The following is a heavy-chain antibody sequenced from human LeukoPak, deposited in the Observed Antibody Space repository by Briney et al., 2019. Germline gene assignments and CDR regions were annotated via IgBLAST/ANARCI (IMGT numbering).Heavy chain of an antibody. D-gene: IGHD3-10*01. V-gene: IGHV3-7*01. Sequence: GGSLRLSCAASGFSLSAFWMTWVRQAPGKGLEWVANINRDGSQKNHVDSVEGRFTISRDNAKNTLYLQMNSLRAEDTAVYYCARSYYGSLIGGMDVWGQGTTVTVSS. CDR3: ARSYYGSLIGGMDV. CDR1: GFSLSAFW. CDR2: INRDGSQK. J-gene: IGHJ6*02.